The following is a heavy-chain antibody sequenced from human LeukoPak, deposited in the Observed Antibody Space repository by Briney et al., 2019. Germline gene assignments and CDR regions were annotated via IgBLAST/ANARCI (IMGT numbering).Heavy chain of an antibody. CDR1: GFTFSTYW. Sequence: RGSLRLSCAASGFTFSTYWMHWVRQAPGKGLVWVSRINSDGSRTTYADSVKGRFTISRDNAKNTLYLQMNSLRTEDTAVYYCARPETQYSSGLDGFDIWGQGTMVTVSS. CDR2: INSDGSRT. D-gene: IGHD6-19*01. CDR3: ARPETQYSSGLDGFDI. V-gene: IGHV3-74*01. J-gene: IGHJ3*02.